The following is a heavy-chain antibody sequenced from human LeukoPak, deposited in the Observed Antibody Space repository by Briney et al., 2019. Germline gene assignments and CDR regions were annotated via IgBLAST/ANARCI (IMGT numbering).Heavy chain of an antibody. CDR2: INHSGST. CDR3: AREWVGATPRAFDI. Sequence: SETLSLTCAVYGGSFSGYYWSWIRQPPGKGLEWIGEINHSGSTNYNPSLKSRVTISVDTSKNQFSLKLSSVTAADTAVYYCAREWVGATPRAFDIWGQGTMVTVSS. V-gene: IGHV4-34*01. CDR1: GGSFSGYY. D-gene: IGHD1-26*01. J-gene: IGHJ3*02.